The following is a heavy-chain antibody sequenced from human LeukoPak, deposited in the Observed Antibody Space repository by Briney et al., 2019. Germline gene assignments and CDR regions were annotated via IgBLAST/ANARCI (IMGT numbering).Heavy chain of an antibody. V-gene: IGHV3-21*01. D-gene: IGHD5-12*01. Sequence: GGSLRLSYAASGFTFSSYSMNWVRQAPGKGLEWVSSISSSSSYIYYADSVKGRFTISRDNAKNSLYLQMNTLRAEDTAVYYCARSQYSGYDSDYYYGMDVWGKGTTVTVSS. CDR2: ISSSSSYI. J-gene: IGHJ6*04. CDR3: ARSQYSGYDSDYYYGMDV. CDR1: GFTFSSYS.